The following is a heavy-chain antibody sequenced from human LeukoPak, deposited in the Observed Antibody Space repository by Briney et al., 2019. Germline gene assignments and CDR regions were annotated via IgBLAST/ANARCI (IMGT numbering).Heavy chain of an antibody. D-gene: IGHD1-1*01. J-gene: IGHJ5*02. CDR1: GYKFTGYY. V-gene: IGHV1-2*02. Sequence: ASVKVSCKASGYKFTGYYLHGVRQPPGQGLEWVGWINPNSGDTKYAQKCQGRVTMTSDTSINTAYMELSRLTSNDTVTFYSASLISIDDGNNCFDPWGQGTPVTVSS. CDR2: INPNSGDT. CDR3: ASLISIDDGNNCFDP.